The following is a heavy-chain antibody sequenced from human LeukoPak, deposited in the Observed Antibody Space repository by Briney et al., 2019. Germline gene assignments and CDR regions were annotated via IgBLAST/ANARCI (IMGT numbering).Heavy chain of an antibody. D-gene: IGHD3-22*01. J-gene: IGHJ3*02. CDR3: AKYKDYFDSGGAFDI. CDR1: GGSISSYY. CDR2: IYYSGST. V-gene: IGHV4-59*12. Sequence: PSETLSLTCTVSGGSISSYYWSWIRQPPGKGLEWIGYIYYSGSTNYNPSLMSRVTMSVDTSKNQFSLKLSSVTAADTAVYYCAKYKDYFDSGGAFDIWGQGTMVTVSS.